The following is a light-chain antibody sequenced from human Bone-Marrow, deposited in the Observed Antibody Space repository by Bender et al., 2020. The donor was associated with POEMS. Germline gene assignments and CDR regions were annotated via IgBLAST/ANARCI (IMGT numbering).Light chain of an antibody. CDR3: NSYTGSNTLV. CDR2: DVS. CDR1: SSDVGGYNY. Sequence: QSALTQPASVSGSPGQSITVSCIGTSSDVGGYNYVSWYQQHPGKAPKLMIYDVSNRPSGVSDRFSGSKSGSTASLTIAGLQPEDEAVYYCNSYTGSNTLVFGSRTKLTVL. J-gene: IGLJ6*01. V-gene: IGLV2-14*03.